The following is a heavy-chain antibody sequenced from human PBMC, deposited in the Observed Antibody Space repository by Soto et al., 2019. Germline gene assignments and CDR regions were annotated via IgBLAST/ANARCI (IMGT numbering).Heavy chain of an antibody. J-gene: IGHJ6*02. V-gene: IGHV4-31*03. CDR2: IYYSGST. Sequence: PSETLSLTCTVSGGTISSGGFYWSWIRQHPGKGLEWIGYIYYSGSTYYNPSLKSRVTISVDTSKNQFSLKLSSVTAADTAVYYCARGSGVVMFGMDVWGQGTTVTSP. CDR3: ARGSGVVMFGMDV. D-gene: IGHD3-22*01. CDR1: GGTISSGGFY.